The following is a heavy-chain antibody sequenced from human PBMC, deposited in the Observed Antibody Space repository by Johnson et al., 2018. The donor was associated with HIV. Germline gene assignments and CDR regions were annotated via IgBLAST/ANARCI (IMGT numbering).Heavy chain of an antibody. Sequence: VQLVESGGGLVQPGGSLRLSCAASGFTFSSYDMSWVRQAPGKGLEWVSGISGSGGSTYYADSVKGRFTISRDNAKNSLYVQMNSLRAEDTALYYCARGGAYCGVDCYHAFDIWGQGTMVTVSS. CDR1: GFTFSSYD. CDR3: ARGGAYCGVDCYHAFDI. D-gene: IGHD2-21*02. J-gene: IGHJ3*02. V-gene: IGHV3-23*04. CDR2: ISGSGGST.